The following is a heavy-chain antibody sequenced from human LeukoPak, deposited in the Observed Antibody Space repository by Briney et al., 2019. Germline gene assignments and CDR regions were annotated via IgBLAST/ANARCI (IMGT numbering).Heavy chain of an antibody. D-gene: IGHD3-16*01. V-gene: IGHV1-69*05. Sequence: ASVKVSCKASGYTFTRHYMNWVRQAPGQGLEWMGGIIPIFGTANYAQKFQGRVTITTDESTSTAYMELSSLRSEDTAVYYCARVHGATGEDYWGQGTLVTVSS. CDR2: IIPIFGTA. CDR1: GYTFTRHY. CDR3: ARVHGATGEDY. J-gene: IGHJ4*02.